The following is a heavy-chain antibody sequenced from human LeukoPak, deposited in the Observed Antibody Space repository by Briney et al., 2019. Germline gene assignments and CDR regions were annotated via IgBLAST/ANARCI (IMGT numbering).Heavy chain of an antibody. V-gene: IGHV1-46*01. CDR2: INPSGGST. J-gene: IGHJ4*02. CDR1: GYTFTSYY. Sequence: ASVTVSCKASGYTFTSYYMHWVRQAPGQGLEWMGIINPSGGSTSYAQKFQGRVTMTRDTSTSTVYMELSSLRSEDTAVYYCAREGGLGYCSSTSCSDFDYWGQGTLVTVSS. CDR3: AREGGLGYCSSTSCSDFDY. D-gene: IGHD2-2*01.